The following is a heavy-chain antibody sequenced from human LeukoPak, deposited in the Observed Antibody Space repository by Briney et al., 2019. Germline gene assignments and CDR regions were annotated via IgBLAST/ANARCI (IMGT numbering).Heavy chain of an antibody. Sequence: GESLKISCKGSGYSFTSYWIGWVRQMPGKGLEWMGIIYPGDSDTRYSPSFQGQVTISADKSISTAYLQWSSLKASDTAMYYCAGEEAVAGKGGYYYYGMDVWGQGTTVTVSS. CDR3: AGEEAVAGKGGYYYYGMDV. J-gene: IGHJ6*02. D-gene: IGHD6-19*01. CDR1: GYSFTSYW. V-gene: IGHV5-51*01. CDR2: IYPGDSDT.